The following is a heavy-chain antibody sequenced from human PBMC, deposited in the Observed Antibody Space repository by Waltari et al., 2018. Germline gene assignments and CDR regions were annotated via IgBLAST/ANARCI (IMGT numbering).Heavy chain of an antibody. Sequence: QVQLVESGGGVVQPGRSLRLSCAASGFTFRSYAMHWVRQAPGKGLEWVAVISYDGSNKYYADSVKGRFTISRDNSKNTLYLQMNSLRAEDTAVYYCASRALNWGQGTLVTVSS. J-gene: IGHJ1*01. CDR3: ASRALN. V-gene: IGHV3-30-3*01. CDR1: GFTFRSYA. CDR2: ISYDGSNK.